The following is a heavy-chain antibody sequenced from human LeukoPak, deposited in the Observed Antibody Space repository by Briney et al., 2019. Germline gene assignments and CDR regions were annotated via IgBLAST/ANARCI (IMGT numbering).Heavy chain of an antibody. D-gene: IGHD3-10*01. CDR3: GSHRGGFWFDP. J-gene: IGHJ5*02. CDR2: IYTSGST. CDR1: GGSISSGSYY. Sequence: PSETLSLTCTVSGGSISSGSYYWSWIRQPAGKGLEWIGRIYTSGSTNYNPSLKSRVTISVDTSKNQFSLKLSSVTAADTAVYYCGSHRGGFWFDPWGQGTLVTVSS. V-gene: IGHV4-61*02.